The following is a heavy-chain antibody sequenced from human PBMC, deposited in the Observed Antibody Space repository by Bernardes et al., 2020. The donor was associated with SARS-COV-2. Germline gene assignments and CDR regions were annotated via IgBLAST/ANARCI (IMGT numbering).Heavy chain of an antibody. CDR2: ISSTSRTI. CDR3: ARDFVIRPLLDAFDI. Sequence: GGSLRLSCAASGLTFSNSEMNWVRQAPGKGLEWVSYISSTSRTIYYADSVKGRFTVSRDNAKNSLYLQMNSLRAEDTAVYYCARDFVIRPLLDAFDIWGQGTMVTVSS. CDR1: GLTFSNSE. D-gene: IGHD1-1*01. V-gene: IGHV3-48*03. J-gene: IGHJ3*02.